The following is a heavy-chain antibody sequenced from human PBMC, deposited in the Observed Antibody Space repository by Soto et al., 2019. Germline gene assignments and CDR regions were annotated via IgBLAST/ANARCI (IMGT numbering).Heavy chain of an antibody. CDR1: GYSFSSYG. CDR3: ATWTGSYIQSAFDI. CDR2: ISAYNGNT. Sequence: ASVKVSCKASGYSFSSYGISCVRQAPGQGLEWLGWISAYNGNTNYAQKLQGRVTMTTDTSTSTAYMELRSLRSDDTAVYYCATWTGSYIQSAFDIWCQAIMLTLSS. V-gene: IGHV1-18*01. J-gene: IGHJ3*02. D-gene: IGHD1-26*01.